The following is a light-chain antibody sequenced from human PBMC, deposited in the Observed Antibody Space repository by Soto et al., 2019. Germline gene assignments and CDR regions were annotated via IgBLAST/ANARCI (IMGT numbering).Light chain of an antibody. CDR2: AAP. CDR3: QQLNSYPRT. CDR1: QGISSY. J-gene: IGKJ1*01. Sequence: DIQLTQSPSFLSASVGDRITITCRASQGISSYLAWYQQKPGKAPKLLIYAAPTLQSGVPSRFSGSGSGTDFTLTISSLQPEDFATYYCQQLNSYPRTFGQGTKVEIK. V-gene: IGKV1-9*01.